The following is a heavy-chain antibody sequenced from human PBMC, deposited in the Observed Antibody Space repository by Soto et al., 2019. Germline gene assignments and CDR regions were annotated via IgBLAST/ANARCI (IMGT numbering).Heavy chain of an antibody. CDR1: GYTFTSYY. J-gene: IGHJ6*02. D-gene: IGHD6-13*01. V-gene: IGHV1-46*01. Sequence: ASVQVSCKASGYTFTSYYMHWVRQAPGQGLEWMGIINPSGGSTSYAQKFQGRVTMTRDTSTSTVYMELSSLRSEDTAVYYCARDIIPAAAGTKSYYYGMDVWGQGTTVTVSS. CDR2: INPSGGST. CDR3: ARDIIPAAAGTKSYYYGMDV.